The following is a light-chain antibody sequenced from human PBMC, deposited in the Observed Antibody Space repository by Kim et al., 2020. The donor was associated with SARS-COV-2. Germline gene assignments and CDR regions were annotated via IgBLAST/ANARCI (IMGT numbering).Light chain of an antibody. Sequence: QSALTQPASVSGSPGQSITISCTGTRTDVGGYNYVSWYQQHPGKAPKLMIYDVNKRPSGVSNRFSGSKSGNTASLTISGLQAEDEADYYCSSYTTISTWVFGGGTKLTVL. V-gene: IGLV2-14*03. CDR3: SSYTTISTWV. CDR1: RTDVGGYNY. J-gene: IGLJ3*02. CDR2: DVN.